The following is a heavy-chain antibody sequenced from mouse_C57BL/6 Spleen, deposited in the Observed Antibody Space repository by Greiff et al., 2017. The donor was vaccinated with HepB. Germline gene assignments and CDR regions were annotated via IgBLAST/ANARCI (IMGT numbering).Heavy chain of an antibody. V-gene: IGHV1-69*01. J-gene: IGHJ1*03. Sequence: QVQLQQPGAELVMPGASVKLSCKASGYTFTSYWMHWVKQRPGQGLEWIGEIDPSDSYTNYNQKFKGKSTLTVDKSSSTAYMQLSSLTSEDSAVYYCARSYYGNYGYWYFDVWGTGTTVTVSS. D-gene: IGHD2-10*01. CDR3: ARSYYGNYGYWYFDV. CDR2: IDPSDSYT. CDR1: GYTFTSYW.